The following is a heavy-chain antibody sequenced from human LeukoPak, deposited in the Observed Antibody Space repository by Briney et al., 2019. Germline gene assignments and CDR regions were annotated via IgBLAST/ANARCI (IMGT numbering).Heavy chain of an antibody. CDR2: IRSKTYGGTP. CDR1: GFSFGDYA. CDR3: TRARGYSYGYIDL. V-gene: IGHV3-49*04. J-gene: IGHJ4*02. Sequence: GGSLRLSCTAAGFSFGDYAMSWVSQAPGKGLEWVGFIRSKTYGGTPEYAASVEGRFTISRDDSKRIAYLQMNSLKTEDTAVYYCTRARGYSYGYIDLWGQGTLVTVSS. D-gene: IGHD5-18*01.